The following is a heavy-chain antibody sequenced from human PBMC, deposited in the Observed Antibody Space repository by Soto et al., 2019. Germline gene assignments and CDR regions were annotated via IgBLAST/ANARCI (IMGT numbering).Heavy chain of an antibody. D-gene: IGHD3-22*01. CDR2: ISHDGNNK. V-gene: IGHV3-30-3*01. CDR1: GFTFSSYT. CDR3: AIGAPYASSVSGSLQRYYYYYGLDV. Sequence: QVQLVESGGGVVQPGRSLRLSCDASGFTFSSYTMHWVRQAPGKGLQWVDLISHDGNNKYYADSVKGRFTLSRDNSKRTLYLEVNSLRGEDTAVYFCAIGAPYASSVSGSLQRYYYYYGLDVWGQGTTVTASS. J-gene: IGHJ6*02.